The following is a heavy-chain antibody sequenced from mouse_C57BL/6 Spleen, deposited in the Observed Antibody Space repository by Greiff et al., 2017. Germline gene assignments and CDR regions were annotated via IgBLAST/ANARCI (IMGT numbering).Heavy chain of an antibody. D-gene: IGHD1-1*01. J-gene: IGHJ1*03. CDR2: INPSNGGT. Sequence: QVQLQQPGTELVKPGASVKLSCKASGYTFTSYWMHWVKPRPGQGLEWIGNINPSNGGTNYNEKFKSKATLTVDKSSSTAYMQLSSLTSEDSAVYYCARDITTVVAKGYFDVWGTGTTVTVAS. CDR3: ARDITTVVAKGYFDV. V-gene: IGHV1-53*01. CDR1: GYTFTSYW.